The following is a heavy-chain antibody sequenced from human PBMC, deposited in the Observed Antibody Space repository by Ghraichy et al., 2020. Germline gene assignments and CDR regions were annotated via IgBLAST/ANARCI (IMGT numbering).Heavy chain of an antibody. V-gene: IGHV4-39*01. D-gene: IGHD2-21*01. CDR3: ARHNLILWGDVWFDP. CDR1: GGSISSSSYY. CDR2: IYYSGST. J-gene: IGHJ5*02. Sequence: SETLSLTCTVSGGSISSSSYYWGWIRQPPGKGLEWIGSIYYSGSTYYNPSLKSRVTISVDTSKNQFSLKLSSVTAADTAVYYCARHNLILWGDVWFDPWGQGTLVTVSS.